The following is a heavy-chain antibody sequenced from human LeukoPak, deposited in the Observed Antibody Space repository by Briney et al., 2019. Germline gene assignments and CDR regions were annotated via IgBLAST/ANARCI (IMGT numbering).Heavy chain of an antibody. CDR2: IFPDDSDT. CDR3: ARPRVVAATTSHAAFDI. V-gene: IGHV5-51*01. D-gene: IGHD2-15*01. J-gene: IGHJ3*02. CDR1: GYSFTNYW. Sequence: GESLKISCKGSGYSFTNYWIGWVRQMPGKGPEWMGIIFPDDSDTRYSPSFQSQVTISVDKSITTAYLQWSSLTASDTAMYFCARPRVVAATTSHAAFDIWGQGTLVSVSS.